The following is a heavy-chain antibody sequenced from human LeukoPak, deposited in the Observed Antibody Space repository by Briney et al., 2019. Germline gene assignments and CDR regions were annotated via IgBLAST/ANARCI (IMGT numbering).Heavy chain of an antibody. J-gene: IGHJ3*02. CDR2: IIPIFGTA. CDR3: ARDRDIVVVPAAIGGHGAFDM. D-gene: IGHD2-2*01. V-gene: IGHV1-69*05. CDR1: GGTFSRYA. Sequence: SVKVSCKASGGTFSRYAISWMRQAPGQGLEWMGRIIPIFGTANYAQKFQGRVTITTDESTSTAYMELSSLRSEDTAVYYCARDRDIVVVPAAIGGHGAFDMWGQGTMVTVSS.